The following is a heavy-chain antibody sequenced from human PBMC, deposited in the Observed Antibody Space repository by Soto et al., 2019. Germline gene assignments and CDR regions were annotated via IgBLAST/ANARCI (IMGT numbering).Heavy chain of an antibody. D-gene: IGHD1-26*01. CDR2: LNQDGNEK. J-gene: IGHJ4*02. V-gene: IGHV3-7*03. CDR1: GFSFIDYW. CDR3: ARDKFSGTYYIKGVTYLFDY. Sequence: QAGGSLRLSCAASGFSFIDYWMSWVRQAPGKGLEWVANLNQDGNEKNYMDYVKGRFTISRDNAKNSVYLQLNSLRAEDTAVYYCARDKFSGTYYIKGVTYLFDYWGQGALVTVSS.